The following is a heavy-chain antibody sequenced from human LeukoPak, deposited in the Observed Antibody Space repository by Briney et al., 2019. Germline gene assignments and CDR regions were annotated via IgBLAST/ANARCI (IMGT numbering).Heavy chain of an antibody. CDR3: TRGGGNDF. Sequence: PGGPLRLSCAASGFTFNSAWMSWVRQAPGKGLEWVGRIKSKTDGGTLDYGAPVKGRFTISRDDSRNTVYLQMNSLKTEDTALYYCTRGGGNDFWGQGVLVTVSS. J-gene: IGHJ4*02. D-gene: IGHD3-16*01. V-gene: IGHV3-15*01. CDR2: IKSKTDGGTL. CDR1: GFTFNSAW.